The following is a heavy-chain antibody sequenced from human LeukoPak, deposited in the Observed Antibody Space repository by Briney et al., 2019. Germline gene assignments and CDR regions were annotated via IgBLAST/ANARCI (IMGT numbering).Heavy chain of an antibody. CDR2: IKQDGSEK. J-gene: IGHJ6*03. CDR1: GFTFSSYW. V-gene: IGHV3-7*01. CDR3: ARDAFSYYYYYMDV. Sequence: GGSLRLSCATSGFTFSSYWMNWVRQAPGKGLEWVANIKQDGSEKHYVDSVKGRFTISRDNAENSLYLQMNSLRAEDTAVYYCARDAFSYYYYYMDVWGKGTTVTVSS.